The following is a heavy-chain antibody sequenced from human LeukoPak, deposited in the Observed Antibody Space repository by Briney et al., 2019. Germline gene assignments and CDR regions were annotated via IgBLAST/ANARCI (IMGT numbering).Heavy chain of an antibody. J-gene: IGHJ4*02. V-gene: IGHV1-69-2*01. Sequence: ASVKISCKVSGYTFTDYYMHWVQQAPGKGLEWMGLVDPEDGETIYAEKFQGRVTITTDESTSTAYMGLSSLRSEDTAVYYCARERSGSYETPSFDYWGQGTLVTVSS. CDR1: GYTFTDYY. D-gene: IGHD1-26*01. CDR3: ARERSGSYETPSFDY. CDR2: VDPEDGET.